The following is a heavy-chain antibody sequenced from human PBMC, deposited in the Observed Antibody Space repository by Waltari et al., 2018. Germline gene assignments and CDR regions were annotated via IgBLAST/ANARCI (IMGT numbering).Heavy chain of an antibody. CDR1: GYSISSGYY. CDR3: ARVRGGYGDYPEDWFDP. CDR2: IYPSGST. Sequence: QVQLQESGPGLVKPSETLSLTCAVSGYSISSGYYWGWIRPPTGKGLEWIGSIYPSGSTYYNPSLKRRVTISVDTSKTQFSLKLSSVTAADTAVYYCARVRGGYGDYPEDWFDPWGQGTLVTVSS. V-gene: IGHV4-38-2*01. D-gene: IGHD4-17*01. J-gene: IGHJ5*02.